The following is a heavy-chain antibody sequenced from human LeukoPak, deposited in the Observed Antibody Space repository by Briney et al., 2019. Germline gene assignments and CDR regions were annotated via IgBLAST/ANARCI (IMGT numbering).Heavy chain of an antibody. D-gene: IGHD2-15*01. CDR1: GGSIGNYY. J-gene: IGHJ3*02. Sequence: SETLSLTCTVSGGSIGNYYWGWIRQPPGKGLEWIAYIFHSGSTNYNPSLKSRVTMSLDTSKNQFSLRMNSVTAADTAVYYCARTYCAAGTCYDTFDIWGQGTLVTVSS. V-gene: IGHV4-59*01. CDR2: IFHSGST. CDR3: ARTYCAAGTCYDTFDI.